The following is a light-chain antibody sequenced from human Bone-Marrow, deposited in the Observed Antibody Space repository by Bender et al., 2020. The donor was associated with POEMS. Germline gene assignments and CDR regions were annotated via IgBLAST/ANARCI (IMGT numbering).Light chain of an antibody. CDR3: QVWDSSIDRPD. J-gene: IGLJ2*01. CDR1: DIRGKT. V-gene: IGLV3-21*02. Sequence: SYVLTQVPSVSVAPGQTARITCVEGDIRGKTVVWYQQRPGRAPVVVLYDDRVRPSGIPERFSGSNSGYTAALIITGVEAGDEADYYCQVWDSSIDRPDFGGGTKLTVL. CDR2: DDR.